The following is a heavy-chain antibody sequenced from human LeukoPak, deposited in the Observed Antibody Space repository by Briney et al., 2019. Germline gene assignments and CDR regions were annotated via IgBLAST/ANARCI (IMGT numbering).Heavy chain of an antibody. CDR1: GVSFDDYY. Sequence: SETLSLTCAVSGVSFDDYYWSWVRQTPGKGLEWIGEINHSGYTNDSPSLKSRVTLSIDTSRKQFSLNLRSVAVADAGIYYCTRMTTGHDYWGQGTLVTVSS. D-gene: IGHD4-17*01. CDR3: TRMTTGHDY. V-gene: IGHV4-34*01. J-gene: IGHJ4*02. CDR2: INHSGYT.